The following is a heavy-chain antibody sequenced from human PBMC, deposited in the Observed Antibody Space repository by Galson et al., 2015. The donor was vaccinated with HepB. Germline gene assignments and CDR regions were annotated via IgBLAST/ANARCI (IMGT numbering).Heavy chain of an antibody. CDR2: IKHDGSEK. D-gene: IGHD3-16*01. V-gene: IGHV3-7*03. J-gene: IGHJ6*02. Sequence: ALRLSCAASGCTFSRYWMTWVRQAPGKGLEWVANIKHDGSEKYYVDSVKGRFTISRDNAKNSLFLQMSSLRAEDTAVYYCARDGGAYRDSSLVSYGMGVWGQGTTVTVSS. CDR1: GCTFSRYW. CDR3: ARDGGAYRDSSLVSYGMGV.